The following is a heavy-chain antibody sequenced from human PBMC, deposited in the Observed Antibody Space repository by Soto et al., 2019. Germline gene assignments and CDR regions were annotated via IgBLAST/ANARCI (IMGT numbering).Heavy chain of an antibody. V-gene: IGHV5-51*01. J-gene: IGHJ6*02. Sequence: GESLKISCKGSGYSFTSYWIGWVRQMPGKGLEWMGIIYPGDSDTRYSPSFQGQVTISADKSISTAYLQWSSLKASDTAMYYCARQGPTTTIFGVVGGMDVWGQGTTVTVSS. CDR2: IYPGDSDT. D-gene: IGHD3-3*01. CDR3: ARQGPTTTIFGVVGGMDV. CDR1: GYSFTSYW.